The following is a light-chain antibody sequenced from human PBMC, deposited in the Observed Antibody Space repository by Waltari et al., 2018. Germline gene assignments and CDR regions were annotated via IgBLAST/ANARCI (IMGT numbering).Light chain of an antibody. CDR3: MQALQTPFT. CDR1: QRLLHSNGYSF. J-gene: IGKJ3*01. V-gene: IGKV2-28*01. CDR2: LGS. Sequence: DIVMTQSPLSLPVTPGEPASISCRSSQRLLHSNGYSFLDWYLQKPGQSPQPLIYLGSNRASGVPDRCSGRGAGTDCTLKISRVEAEDVGVYYCMQALQTPFTCGPGTKVDIE.